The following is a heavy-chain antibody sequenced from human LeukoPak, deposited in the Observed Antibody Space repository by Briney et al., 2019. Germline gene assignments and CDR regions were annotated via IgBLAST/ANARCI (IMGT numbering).Heavy chain of an antibody. Sequence: PSETLSLTCTVSGGSISSYYWSWIRQPPGKGLEWIGYIYYNGSTNYNPSLKSRVTILVDTSRTQFFLKVTSVTAADTALYYRAIHLPFSYDNSGPRWFDPWGQGTLVTVSS. V-gene: IGHV4-59*08. CDR2: IYYNGST. D-gene: IGHD3-22*01. CDR1: GGSISSYY. J-gene: IGHJ5*02. CDR3: AIHLPFSYDNSGPRWFDP.